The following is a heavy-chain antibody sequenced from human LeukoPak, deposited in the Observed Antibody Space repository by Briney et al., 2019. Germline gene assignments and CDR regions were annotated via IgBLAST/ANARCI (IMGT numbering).Heavy chain of an antibody. Sequence: GASVKVSCKASGYTFTSYDINWVRQATGQGLEWMGWMNPNSGNTGHAQKFQGRVTITRNTSISTAYMELSSLRSEDTAVYYCATDESIDGDTKFDYWGQGTLVTVSS. J-gene: IGHJ4*02. V-gene: IGHV1-8*03. CDR1: GYTFTSYD. CDR3: ATDESIDGDTKFDY. D-gene: IGHD4-17*01. CDR2: MNPNSGNT.